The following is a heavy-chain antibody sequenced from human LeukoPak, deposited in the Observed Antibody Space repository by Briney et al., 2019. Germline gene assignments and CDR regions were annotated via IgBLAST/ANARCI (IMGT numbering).Heavy chain of an antibody. V-gene: IGHV4-59*01. J-gene: IGHJ4*02. CDR2: IYYSGST. CDR3: GRDREHSYGRWIDY. D-gene: IGHD5-18*01. Sequence: PSETLSLTCTVSGGSISSYYWSWIRQPPGKGLEWIGYIYYSGSTNYDPSLKSRVTISVDTSKNQFSLKLSSVTAADTAVYYCGRDREHSYGRWIDYWGQGTLVTVSS. CDR1: GGSISSYY.